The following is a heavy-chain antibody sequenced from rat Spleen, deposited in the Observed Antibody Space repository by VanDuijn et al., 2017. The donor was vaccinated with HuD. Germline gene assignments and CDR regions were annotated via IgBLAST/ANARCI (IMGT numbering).Heavy chain of an antibody. Sequence: EVQLQESGPGLVKPSQSLSLTCSVTGYSITSNYWGWIRKFPGNKMEWMGYISYSGSTSYNPSLKSRISITTDTSKNQFFLQLNSVTTEDTATYYCARSRYVYYGSVGYFDYWGQGVMVTVSS. D-gene: IGHD1-6*01. CDR2: ISYSGST. CDR3: ARSRYVYYGSVGYFDY. CDR1: GYSITSNY. V-gene: IGHV3-1*01. J-gene: IGHJ2*01.